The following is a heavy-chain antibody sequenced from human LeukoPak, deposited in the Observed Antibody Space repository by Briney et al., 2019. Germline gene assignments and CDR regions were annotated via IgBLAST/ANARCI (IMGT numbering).Heavy chain of an antibody. CDR3: ARDLTTPNDY. D-gene: IGHD3-3*01. Sequence: PSETLSLTCAVYGGSFSGYYWSWIRQPPGKGLEWIGEINHSGSTNYNPSLKSRVTISVDTSKNQFSLKLSSVTAADTAVYYCARDLTTPNDYWGQGALVTVSS. CDR2: INHSGST. J-gene: IGHJ4*02. CDR1: GGSFSGYY. V-gene: IGHV4-34*01.